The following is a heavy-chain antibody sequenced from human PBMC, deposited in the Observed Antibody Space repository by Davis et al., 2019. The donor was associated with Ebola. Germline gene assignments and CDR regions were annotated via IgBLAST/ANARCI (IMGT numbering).Heavy chain of an antibody. D-gene: IGHD2-8*02. J-gene: IGHJ6*02. CDR3: AKDLFWWSASDV. V-gene: IGHV3-74*01. CDR2: INTDGSDT. Sequence: GESLKISCAASGFAFSSNWMNWVRQAPGKGLLWVSRINTDGSDTRYADSVKGRFTISRDNAKNTVYLQMNSLRVEDTAVYYCAKDLFWWSASDVWGQGTTVTVSS. CDR1: GFAFSSNW.